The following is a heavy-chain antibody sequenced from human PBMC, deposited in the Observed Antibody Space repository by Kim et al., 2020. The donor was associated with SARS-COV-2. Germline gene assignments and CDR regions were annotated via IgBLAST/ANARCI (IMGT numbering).Heavy chain of an antibody. CDR2: GKGNT. D-gene: IGHD1-26*01. J-gene: IGHJ4*02. Sequence: GKGNTKYSPNFPARDTLTRDTSASAAYMGLGSLGSEDTAVYYCARSRSLDYWGQGTLVTVSS. CDR3: ARSRSLDY. V-gene: IGHV1-3*01.